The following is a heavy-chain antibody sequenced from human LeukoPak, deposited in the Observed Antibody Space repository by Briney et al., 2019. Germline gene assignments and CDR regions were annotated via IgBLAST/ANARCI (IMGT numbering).Heavy chain of an antibody. CDR1: RFTFSDYA. D-gene: IGHD3-16*01. CDR2: IVDGGGST. Sequence: QTGGSLRLSCAASRFTFSDYAMNWVRQAPGKGPEWVSGIVDGGGSTYYADSVEGRFTISRDNFQNTVYLQMDSLRADDTAVYYCARSSYAYVWGSPPSYFDSWGQGTLVTVSS. J-gene: IGHJ4*02. CDR3: ARSSYAYVWGSPPSYFDS. V-gene: IGHV3-23*01.